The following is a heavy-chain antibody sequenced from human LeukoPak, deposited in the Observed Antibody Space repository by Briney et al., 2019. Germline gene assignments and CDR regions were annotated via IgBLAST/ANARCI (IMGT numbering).Heavy chain of an antibody. V-gene: IGHV4-34*01. CDR1: GGSFSGYY. Sequence: SETLSLTCAVYGGSFSGYYWSWIRQPPGKGLEWIGEINHSGSTNYNPSLKSRVTISVDTSKNQFSLKLSSVTAADTAVYYCAKYCSSTSCYPRTPYSYGMDVWGKGPTVTVPS. CDR3: AKYCSSTSCYPRTPYSYGMDV. CDR2: INHSGST. D-gene: IGHD2-2*01. J-gene: IGHJ6*04.